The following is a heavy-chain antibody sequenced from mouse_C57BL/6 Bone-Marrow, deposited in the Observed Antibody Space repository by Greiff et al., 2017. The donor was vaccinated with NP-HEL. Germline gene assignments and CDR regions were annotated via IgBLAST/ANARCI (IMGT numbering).Heavy chain of an antibody. J-gene: IGHJ3*01. V-gene: IGHV1-81*01. Sequence: VKLMESGAELARPGASVKLSCKASGYTFTSYGISWVKQRTGQGLEWIGEIYPRSGNTYYNEKFKGKATLTADKSSSTAYMELRSLTSEDSAVYFCARRDSYYYGSSRWFAYWGQGTLVTVSA. CDR1: GYTFTSYG. D-gene: IGHD1-1*01. CDR3: ARRDSYYYGSSRWFAY. CDR2: IYPRSGNT.